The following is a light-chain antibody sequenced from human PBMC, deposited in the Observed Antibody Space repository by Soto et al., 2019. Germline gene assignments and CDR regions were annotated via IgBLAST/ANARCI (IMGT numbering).Light chain of an antibody. V-gene: IGLV2-14*01. Sequence: QSALTQPASVSGSPGQSNTISCTGTSSDVGGYNSVSWYQQHPGKAPKLMIYDVSNRPSGVSNRFSGSKSGNTASLTISGLHAEYEADYYCSSYTSSSTLVFGTGTKLTVL. CDR3: SSYTSSSTLV. CDR2: DVS. CDR1: SSDVGGYNS. J-gene: IGLJ1*01.